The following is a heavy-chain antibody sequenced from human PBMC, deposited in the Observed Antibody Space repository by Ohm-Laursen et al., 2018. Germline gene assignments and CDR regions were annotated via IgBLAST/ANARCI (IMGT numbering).Heavy chain of an antibody. CDR1: GFTFSSYA. J-gene: IGHJ4*02. Sequence: SLRLSCAASGFTFSSYAMSWVRQAPGKGLEWVSAISDSGGSTYYADSVKGRFTISRDNSKKTLYLQMNSLRAEDTAVYHCAKGGLSSSGYYYGGYWGQGTLVTVSS. CDR2: ISDSGGST. D-gene: IGHD3-22*01. V-gene: IGHV3-23*01. CDR3: AKGGLSSSGYYYGGY.